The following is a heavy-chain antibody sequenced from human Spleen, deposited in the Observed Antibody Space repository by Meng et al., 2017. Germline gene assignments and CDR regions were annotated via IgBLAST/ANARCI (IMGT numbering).Heavy chain of an antibody. V-gene: IGHV6-1*01. CDR1: GDSVSTISSA. D-gene: IGHD2-21*02. CDR3: ARDQLSRRVVGTMGTLFDI. CDR2: TYFRSRWHA. Sequence: SQTPSLTCAIPGDSVSTISSAWHRIRQAPSRGLEWLGGTYFRSRWHADYAVSVKGRITINLDTSRNQFSLQLNSVTPEDTAVYYCARDQLSRRVVGTMGTLFDIWGQGTMVTVSS. J-gene: IGHJ3*02.